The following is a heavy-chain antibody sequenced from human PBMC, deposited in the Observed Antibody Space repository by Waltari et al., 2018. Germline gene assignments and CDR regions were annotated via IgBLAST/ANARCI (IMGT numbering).Heavy chain of an antibody. J-gene: IGHJ4*02. D-gene: IGHD3-22*01. CDR2: INAGNGNT. V-gene: IGHV1-3*03. CDR1: GYTFTSYA. Sequence: QVERGQSGAEGKKPGASVKVSCKAEGYTFTSYAMHWVRQAPGQRLEWMGWINAGNGNTKYSQESQGRVTITRDTSASTAYMELSSLSSEDMAVYYCARGGVSGYYLYYFDYWGQGTLVTVSS. CDR3: ARGGVSGYYLYYFDY.